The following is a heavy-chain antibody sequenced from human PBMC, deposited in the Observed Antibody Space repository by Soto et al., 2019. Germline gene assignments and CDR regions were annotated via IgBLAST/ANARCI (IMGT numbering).Heavy chain of an antibody. V-gene: IGHV4-59*06. D-gene: IGHD5-12*01. CDR3: AGASTWHPGAFDI. CDR2: IYYSGST. Sequence: SETMSLTCTVSGGNISSYYWSWIRQPPGKGLEWIGYIYYSGSTYYKPSLKSRVTISVDTSKNQLSLKLSSVTAADTAVYYCAGASTWHPGAFDIWGQGTTVTVS. CDR1: GGNISSYY. J-gene: IGHJ3*02.